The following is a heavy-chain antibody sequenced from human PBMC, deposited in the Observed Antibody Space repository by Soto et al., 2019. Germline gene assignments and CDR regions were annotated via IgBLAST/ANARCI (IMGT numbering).Heavy chain of an antibody. CDR2: INHSGST. J-gene: IGHJ4*02. Sequence: SETLSLTCAVYGGSFSGYYWSWIRQPPGKGLEWIGEINHSGSTNYNPSLKSRVTISVDTSKNQFSLKLSSVTAADTAVYYCVGREIVIMVYARVSSHFDYWGQGTLVTVSS. CDR3: VGREIVIMVYARVSSHFDY. D-gene: IGHD2-8*01. CDR1: GGSFSGYY. V-gene: IGHV4-34*01.